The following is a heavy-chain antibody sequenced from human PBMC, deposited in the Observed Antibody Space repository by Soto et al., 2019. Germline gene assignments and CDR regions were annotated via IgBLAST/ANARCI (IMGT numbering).Heavy chain of an antibody. V-gene: IGHV4-34*01. CDR2: INHSGIT. CDR1: DGSFSIYY. Sequence: SETLSLTCDVYDGSFSIYYWNWIRQSPGKGLEWIGEINHSGITNYNPSLKSRVTASLDTSKNQFSLKLSSVTVADTAVYYCARGSWVSGGMDVWGQGTTVTVS. J-gene: IGHJ6*02. D-gene: IGHD3-10*01. CDR3: ARGSWVSGGMDV.